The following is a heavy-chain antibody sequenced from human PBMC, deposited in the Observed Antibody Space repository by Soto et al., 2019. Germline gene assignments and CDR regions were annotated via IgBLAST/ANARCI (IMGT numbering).Heavy chain of an antibody. CDR2: IERDDDDK. CDR3: ARSIRGPRRFNGMDV. CDR1: GFSLTSPGMC. V-gene: IGHV2-70*13. Sequence: SGPTLVNPTETLALTCTFSGFSLTSPGMCVSWIRQSPGKALEWLALIERDDDDKYYSTSLKTRLTISKDTRKNQVVLTMANMEPADTATYYCARSIRGPRRFNGMDVWGQGTTVTVSS. J-gene: IGHJ6*02. D-gene: IGHD1-20*01.